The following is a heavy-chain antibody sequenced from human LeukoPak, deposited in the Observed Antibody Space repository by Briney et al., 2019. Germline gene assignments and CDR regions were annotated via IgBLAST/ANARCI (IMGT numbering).Heavy chain of an antibody. CDR3: ARDAYCSGGSCIDY. D-gene: IGHD2-15*01. Sequence: GGSLRLSCAASGFTFRNYGMHWVRQAPGKGLEWVAVIWYDGSNKYYPDSVKGRFTISRDNSKNTLYLQMNSLRAEDTAVYYCARDAYCSGGSCIDYWGQGTLVTVSS. CDR2: IWYDGSNK. V-gene: IGHV3-33*01. CDR1: GFTFRNYG. J-gene: IGHJ4*02.